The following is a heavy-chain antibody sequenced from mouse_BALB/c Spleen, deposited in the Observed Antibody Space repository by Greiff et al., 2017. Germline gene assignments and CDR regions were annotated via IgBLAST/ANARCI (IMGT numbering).Heavy chain of an antibody. J-gene: IGHJ2*01. Sequence: EVLVVESGGGLVKPGGSLKLSCAASGFTFSSYTMSWVRQTPVKRLEWVATISSGGSYTYYPDSVKGRFTISRDNAKNTLYLQMSSLKSEDTAMYYCTREGRRWFDYWGQGTTLTVSS. CDR3: TREGRRWFDY. CDR2: ISSGGSYT. V-gene: IGHV5-6-4*01. D-gene: IGHD2-3*01. CDR1: GFTFSSYT.